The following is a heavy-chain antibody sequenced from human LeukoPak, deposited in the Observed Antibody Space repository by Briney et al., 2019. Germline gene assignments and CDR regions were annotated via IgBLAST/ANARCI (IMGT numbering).Heavy chain of an antibody. D-gene: IGHD6-13*01. V-gene: IGHV3-7*01. CDR3: AKDFPGRGSSRQTDAFDI. Sequence: PGGSLGLSCAASGFTFSNYWMTWVRQAPGKGLEWVANIEKDGSEKNYVDSVKGRFTISRDDAKNSLFLQMNSLRAEDTAVYYCAKDFPGRGSSRQTDAFDIWGQGTMVTVSS. CDR2: IEKDGSEK. CDR1: GFTFSNYW. J-gene: IGHJ3*02.